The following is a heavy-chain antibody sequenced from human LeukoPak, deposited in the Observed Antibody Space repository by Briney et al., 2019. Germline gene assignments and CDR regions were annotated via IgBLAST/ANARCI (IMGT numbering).Heavy chain of an antibody. D-gene: IGHD5-24*01. J-gene: IGHJ4*02. CDR1: GLIFSDHY. Sequence: GGSLRLSCAASGLIFSDHYMDWVRQAPGKGLEWVGRSRNKANSYITEYAASVEGRFTNSRDDSKNSLYLQMNSLKTEDTAVYYCANFFGNNFGYWGQGTLVTVSS. V-gene: IGHV3-72*01. CDR3: ANFFGNNFGY. CDR2: SRNKANSYIT.